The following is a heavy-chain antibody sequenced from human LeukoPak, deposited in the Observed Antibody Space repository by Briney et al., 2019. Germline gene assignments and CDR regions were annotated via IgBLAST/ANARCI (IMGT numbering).Heavy chain of an antibody. V-gene: IGHV3-74*01. J-gene: IGHJ4*02. CDR3: ASTFGVGAY. CDR1: GFTFSSYW. Sequence: PGGSLRLSCAASGFTFSSYWMHWVRQAPGKGLVWVSRINSDGSSTTYADSVKGRFTISRDNAKNSLSLQMNSLRAEDTAVYYCASTFGVGAYWGQGNLVTVSS. CDR2: INSDGSST. D-gene: IGHD3-3*01.